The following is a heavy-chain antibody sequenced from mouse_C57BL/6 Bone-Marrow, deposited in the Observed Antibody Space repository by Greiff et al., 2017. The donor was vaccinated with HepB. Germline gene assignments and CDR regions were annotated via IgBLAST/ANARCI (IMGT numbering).Heavy chain of an antibody. J-gene: IGHJ4*01. Sequence: VQLQQPGAELVKPGASVKLSCKASGYTFTSYWMQWVKQRPGQGLEWIGEIDPSDSYTNYNQKFKGKATLTVDTSSSTAYMQLSSLTSEDSAVYYCARGVVAMDYAMDYWGQGTSVTVSS. CDR3: ARGVVAMDYAMDY. V-gene: IGHV1-50*01. CDR2: IDPSDSYT. D-gene: IGHD1-1*01. CDR1: GYTFTSYW.